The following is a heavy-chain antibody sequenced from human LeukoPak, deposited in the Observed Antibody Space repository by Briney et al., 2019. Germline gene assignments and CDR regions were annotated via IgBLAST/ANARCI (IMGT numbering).Heavy chain of an antibody. Sequence: SETLSLTCTVSGGSISSYYWSWIRQPPGKGLEWIGYIYYSGSTNYNPSLKSRVTISVDTSKNQFSLKLSSVTAADTAVYYCARGGVLLWFGGLSGSWFDPWGQGTLVTVSS. J-gene: IGHJ5*02. V-gene: IGHV4-59*08. CDR3: ARGGVLLWFGGLSGSWFDP. CDR1: GGSISSYY. CDR2: IYYSGST. D-gene: IGHD3-10*01.